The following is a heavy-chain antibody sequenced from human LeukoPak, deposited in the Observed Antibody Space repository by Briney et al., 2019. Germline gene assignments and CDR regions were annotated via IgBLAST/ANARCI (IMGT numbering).Heavy chain of an antibody. D-gene: IGHD2-2*01. CDR1: GGSISSSNW. CDR2: IYHSVSS. CDR3: ASRCTSPSCYHGDY. Sequence: PSETLSLTCAVSGGSISSSNWWSWVRQPPGKGLEWIGEIYHSVSSNYNPSLKSRVTISVDKSKNQFSLKLRSVTAAQTAVYYCASRCTSPSCYHGDYGGQEPRVTVSS. V-gene: IGHV4-4*02. J-gene: IGHJ4*02.